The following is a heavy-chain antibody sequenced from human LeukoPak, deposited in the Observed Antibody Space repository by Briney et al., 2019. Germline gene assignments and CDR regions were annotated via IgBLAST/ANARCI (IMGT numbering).Heavy chain of an antibody. CDR1: GYRFTSYW. CDR2: IYPGDSDT. J-gene: IGHJ4*02. V-gene: IGHV5-51*01. D-gene: IGHD1-26*01. Sequence: GESLKISCKGSGYRFTSYWIGWVRQMPGKGLEWMGIIYPGDSDTRYSPSFQGQVTISADKSISTAYLQWSSLKASDTAMYYCARGRRAGYSGTIGDYWGQGTLVTVSS. CDR3: ARGRRAGYSGTIGDY.